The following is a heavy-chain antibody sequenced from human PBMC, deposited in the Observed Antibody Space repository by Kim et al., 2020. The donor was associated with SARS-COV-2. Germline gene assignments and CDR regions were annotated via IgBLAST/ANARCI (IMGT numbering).Heavy chain of an antibody. D-gene: IGHD3-22*01. Sequence: SETLSLTCAVSGGSISSSNWWSWVRQPPGKGLEWIGEIYHSGSTNYNPSLKSRVTISVDKSKNQFSLKLSSVTAADTAVYYCASFYDSSGYYPHTDYWGQGTLVTVSS. CDR3: ASFYDSSGYYPHTDY. CDR2: IYHSGST. CDR1: GGSISSSNW. V-gene: IGHV4-4*02. J-gene: IGHJ4*02.